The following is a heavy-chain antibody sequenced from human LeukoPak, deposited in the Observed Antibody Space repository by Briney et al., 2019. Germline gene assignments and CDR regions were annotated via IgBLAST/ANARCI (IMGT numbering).Heavy chain of an antibody. Sequence: GESLKISCKGSGYSFTNYWIGWVRQMPGKGPEWMGIIYPGDSDTRYSPSFQGQVTISADKSISTAYLQWSSLKASDTAMYYCARHLRLWQNWFDPWGQGTLVTVSS. CDR3: ARHLRLWQNWFDP. CDR2: IYPGDSDT. V-gene: IGHV5-51*01. CDR1: GYSFTNYW. D-gene: IGHD5-18*01. J-gene: IGHJ5*02.